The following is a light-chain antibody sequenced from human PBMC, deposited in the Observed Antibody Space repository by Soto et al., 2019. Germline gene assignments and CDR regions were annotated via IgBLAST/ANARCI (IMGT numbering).Light chain of an antibody. CDR1: QSIRNK. CDR2: GAS. Sequence: EIVMTQSPATVSVSPGERATLSCRASQSIRNKLAWYQQRPGQAPTLLIYGASTRATGVPATFRCSGSGTEFTLTINGLQSEDFALYWCQQYDSWPPTFGGGTKVEIK. J-gene: IGKJ4*01. V-gene: IGKV3-15*01. CDR3: QQYDSWPPT.